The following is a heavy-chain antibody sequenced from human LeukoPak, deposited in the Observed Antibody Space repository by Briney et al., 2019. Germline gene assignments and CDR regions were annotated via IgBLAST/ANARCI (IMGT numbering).Heavy chain of an antibody. Sequence: LPGGSLRLSCAASGFTFSTFWMSWVRQAPGKGLEWVANINQDGSEKYYVDSMKGRFTVSRDNAKNSLYLQMDSLRAEDTAVYYCARGGTFVSDYWGQGILVTVSS. CDR1: GFTFSTFW. CDR3: ARGGTFVSDY. J-gene: IGHJ4*02. CDR2: INQDGSEK. V-gene: IGHV3-7*01. D-gene: IGHD1-1*01.